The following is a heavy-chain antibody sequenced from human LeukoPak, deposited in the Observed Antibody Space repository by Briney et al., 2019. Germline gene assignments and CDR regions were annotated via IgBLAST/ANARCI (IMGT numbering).Heavy chain of an antibody. J-gene: IGHJ4*02. CDR3: ARETFGYYSNYVGYFDY. Sequence: SETLSLTCTVSGGSISSYYWSWIRQPAGTALEWIGRIYTSGTITYNPSLKSRVTMSVDTSKNQFSLKLSSVTAADTAVYYCARETFGYYSNYVGYFDYWGQGTLVTVSS. CDR2: IYTSGTI. V-gene: IGHV4-4*07. CDR1: GGSISSYY. D-gene: IGHD4-11*01.